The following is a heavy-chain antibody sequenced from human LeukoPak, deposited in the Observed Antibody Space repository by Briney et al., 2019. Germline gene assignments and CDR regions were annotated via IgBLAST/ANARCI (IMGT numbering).Heavy chain of an antibody. D-gene: IGHD2/OR15-2a*01. CDR3: ARQNFHFFDF. CDR1: IYSISGGYY. CDR2: IFYSGHT. Sequence: SETLSLTCTVSIYSISGGYYWGWVRQLPGKGLEWIAAIFYSGHTYYNPSLKTRVTISLDTSKNQFSLKLTSMTAADTAVYFCARQNFHFFDFWGQGTLVAVSS. J-gene: IGHJ4*02. V-gene: IGHV4-38-2*02.